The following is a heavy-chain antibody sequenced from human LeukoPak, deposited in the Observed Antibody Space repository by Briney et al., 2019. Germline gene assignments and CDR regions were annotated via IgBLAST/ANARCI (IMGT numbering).Heavy chain of an antibody. CDR1: GFIFSGSA. CDR3: LLSNLHYHYYYMDV. V-gene: IGHV3-73*01. CDR2: IRSKANSYAT. J-gene: IGHJ6*03. Sequence: PGGSLRLSCAASGFIFSGSAMHWVRQASGKGLEWVGRIRSKANSYATAYAASVKGRFTISRDDSKNTAYMQMTSLKTEDTAVYYCLLSNLHYHYYYMDVWGKGTTVTVSS.